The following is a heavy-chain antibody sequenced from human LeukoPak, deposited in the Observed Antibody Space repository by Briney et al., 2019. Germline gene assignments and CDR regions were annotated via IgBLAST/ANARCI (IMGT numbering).Heavy chain of an antibody. Sequence: ASVKVSCKASGYTFTGYYMHWVRQAPGQGLEWMGWINTNSGGTNYAQKFQGRVAMTRDTSISTAYMELSRLRSDDTAVYYCARDSLLWFGELRRNAFDIWGQGTMVTVSS. CDR3: ARDSLLWFGELRRNAFDI. V-gene: IGHV1-2*02. CDR2: INTNSGGT. D-gene: IGHD3-10*01. J-gene: IGHJ3*02. CDR1: GYTFTGYY.